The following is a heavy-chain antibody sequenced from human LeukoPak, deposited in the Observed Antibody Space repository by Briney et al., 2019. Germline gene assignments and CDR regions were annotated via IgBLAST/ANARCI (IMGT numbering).Heavy chain of an antibody. CDR1: GYSISSGYY. CDR3: ARSLLVVPAAFDP. Sequence: PSETLSLTCTVSGYSISSGYYWGWIRQPPGKGLEWIGSIYHSGSTYYNPSLKSRVTISVDTSKNQFSLKLSSVTAADAAVYYCARSLLVVPAAFDPWGQGTLVTVSS. J-gene: IGHJ5*02. V-gene: IGHV4-38-2*02. D-gene: IGHD2-2*01. CDR2: IYHSGST.